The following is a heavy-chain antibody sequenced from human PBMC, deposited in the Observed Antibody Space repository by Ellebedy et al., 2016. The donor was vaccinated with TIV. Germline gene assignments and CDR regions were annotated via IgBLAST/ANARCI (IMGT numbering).Heavy chain of an antibody. CDR1: GLTFTNYW. D-gene: IGHD2-8*01. CDR2: IKGDGSVT. V-gene: IGHV3-7*03. J-gene: IGHJ4*02. CDR3: VTNQY. Sequence: PGGSLRLSCIVSGLTFTNYWMSWVRQAPERGLEWVANIKGDGSVTSYVDSVKGRFTISRDNAKNSVYLQMNSLRAEDTAVYYCVTNQYWGPGTLVTVSP.